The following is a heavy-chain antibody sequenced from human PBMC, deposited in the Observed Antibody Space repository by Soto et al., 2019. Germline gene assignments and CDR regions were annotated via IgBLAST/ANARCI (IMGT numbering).Heavy chain of an antibody. V-gene: IGHV3-33*01. Sequence: GGSLRLSCEASGFIFSNNGMHWVRQAPGKGLEWVAIIWYDGSNKYYADSVKGRFTISRDNSRNRLSLQMNSLRAEDTAMYYCARWNLVGPTIDAFDLWGQGTMVTVSS. CDR1: GFIFSNNG. CDR2: IWYDGSNK. D-gene: IGHD1-26*01. CDR3: ARWNLVGPTIDAFDL. J-gene: IGHJ3*01.